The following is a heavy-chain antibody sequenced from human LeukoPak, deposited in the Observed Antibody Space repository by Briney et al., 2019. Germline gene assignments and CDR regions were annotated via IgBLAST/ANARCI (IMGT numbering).Heavy chain of an antibody. CDR2: IKLDGSEK. D-gene: IGHD3-16*01. Sequence: GGSLRLSCVASGFTFGKYWMSWVRQAPGKGLEWVANIKLDGSEKNYVDSVKGRFTISRDNAKNSLYLQMNRLRVEDTAVYYCARDNPFGGYWGQGTLVTVSS. CDR1: GFTFGKYW. CDR3: ARDNPFGGY. V-gene: IGHV3-7*03. J-gene: IGHJ4*02.